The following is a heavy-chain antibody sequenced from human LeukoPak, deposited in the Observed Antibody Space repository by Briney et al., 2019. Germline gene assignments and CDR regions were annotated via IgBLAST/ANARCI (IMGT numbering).Heavy chain of an antibody. J-gene: IGHJ5*02. CDR3: ARVLTPQSLFFSWFDP. D-gene: IGHD3-3*01. CDR2: ISYDGSNK. CDR1: GFTFSSYA. Sequence: GGSLRLSCAASGFTFSSYAMHWVRQAPGKGLEWVAVISYDGSNKYYADSVKGRFTISRDNSKNTLYLQMNSLRAEDTAVYYCARVLTPQSLFFSWFDPWGQGTLVTVSS. V-gene: IGHV3-30*04.